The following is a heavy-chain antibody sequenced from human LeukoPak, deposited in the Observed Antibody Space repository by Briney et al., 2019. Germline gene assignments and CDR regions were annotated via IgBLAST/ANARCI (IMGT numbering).Heavy chain of an antibody. V-gene: IGHV3-23*01. Sequence: GGSQRLSCAASGFSFSNYVMTWVRQAPGKGLEWVSAIIGTGAGTYYADSVKGRFTISRDNSKNTLYLQMNSLRAEDTAVYYCAKGSPAILYYCMDVWGKGTTVTVSS. J-gene: IGHJ6*03. CDR1: GFSFSNYV. CDR2: IIGTGAGT. CDR3: AKGSPAILYYCMDV. D-gene: IGHD2-21*01.